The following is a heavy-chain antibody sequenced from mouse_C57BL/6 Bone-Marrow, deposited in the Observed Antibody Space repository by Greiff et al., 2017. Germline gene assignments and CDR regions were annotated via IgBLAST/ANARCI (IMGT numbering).Heavy chain of an antibody. CDR1: GFSLTSYG. CDR3: ARNRLMGLRRAWFAY. CDR2: IWSGGST. Sequence: VQVVESGPGLVQPSQSLSITCTVSGFSLTSYGVHWVRQSPGKGLEWLGVIWSGGSTDYNAAFISKLSISKDNSKSQVFFKMKSLQADDTAIYYWARNRLMGLRRAWFAYWGQGTLVTVSA. V-gene: IGHV2-2*01. D-gene: IGHD2-4*01. J-gene: IGHJ3*01.